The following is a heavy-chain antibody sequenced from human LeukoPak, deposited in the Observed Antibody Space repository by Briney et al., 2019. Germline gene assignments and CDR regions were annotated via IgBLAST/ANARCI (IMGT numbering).Heavy chain of an antibody. D-gene: IGHD1-7*01. Sequence: SETLSLTCSVSGGSISVYYWTWIRQPAGKGLEWIGRVYTSGSTHYNPALKTRLTMSVDTSKNQFSLKLSSVTAADTAVYYCARLITGTTTAFDIWGQGTVVTVSS. V-gene: IGHV4-4*07. J-gene: IGHJ3*02. CDR2: VYTSGST. CDR3: ARLITGTTTAFDI. CDR1: GGSISVYY.